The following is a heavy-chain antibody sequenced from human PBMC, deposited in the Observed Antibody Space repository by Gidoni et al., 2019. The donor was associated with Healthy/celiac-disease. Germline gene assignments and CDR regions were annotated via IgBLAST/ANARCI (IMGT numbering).Heavy chain of an antibody. CDR2: ITGSGDTK. D-gene: IGHD3-9*01. Sequence: EVQLVESGGGLVQPGGSLRLSCAASGFTFSSYEMNWVRQVPGKGLEWLSYITGSGDTKYYADSVKGRFTISRDNAKNSLYLQMDSLRDEDTAVYYCARDRGGYDLLTGFYRVPFDYWGQGSLVTVSS. V-gene: IGHV3-48*03. J-gene: IGHJ4*02. CDR1: GFTFSSYE. CDR3: ARDRGGYDLLTGFYRVPFDY.